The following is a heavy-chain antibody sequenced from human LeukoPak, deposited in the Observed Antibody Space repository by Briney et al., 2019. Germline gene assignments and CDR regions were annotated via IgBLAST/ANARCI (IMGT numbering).Heavy chain of an antibody. CDR3: ASGRFCNGGSCYDS. CDR2: IYPGDSDT. J-gene: IGHJ5*01. Sequence: GESLKISCKGSGYSFTSYWIGWVRQMPGKGLEWMGIIYPGDSDTRYSPSFQGQVTISVDKSISTAYVQWSTLKASDTAIYYCASGRFCNGGSCYDSWGQGTLVTVSS. D-gene: IGHD2-15*01. CDR1: GYSFTSYW. V-gene: IGHV5-51*01.